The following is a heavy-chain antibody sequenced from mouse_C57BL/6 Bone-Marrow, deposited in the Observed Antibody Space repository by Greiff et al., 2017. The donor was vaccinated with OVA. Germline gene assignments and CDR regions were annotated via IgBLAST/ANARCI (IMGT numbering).Heavy chain of an antibody. V-gene: IGHV5-4*01. J-gene: IGHJ4*01. CDR1: GFTFSSYA. CDR2: ISDGGSYT. CDR3: ARDGGYYAMDY. D-gene: IGHD1-1*02. Sequence: EVKLVESGGGLVKPGGSLKLSCAASGFTFSSYAMSWVRQTPEKRLEWVATISDGGSYTYYPDNVKGRFTISRDNAKNNLYLQMSHLKSEDTAMYYCARDGGYYAMDYWGQGTSVTVSS.